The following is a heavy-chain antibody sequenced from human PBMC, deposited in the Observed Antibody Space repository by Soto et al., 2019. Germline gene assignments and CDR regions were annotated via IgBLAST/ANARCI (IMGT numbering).Heavy chain of an antibody. J-gene: IGHJ6*02. CDR1: GFTFTSSA. D-gene: IGHD2-2*01. Sequence: GASVKVSCKASGFTFTSSAMQWVRQARGQRLEWIGWIVVGSGNTNYAQKFQERVTITRDMSTSTAYMELSSLRSEDTAVYYCAAASIVVVPAAMPFTFGMDVWGQGTTVTVSS. CDR2: IVVGSGNT. V-gene: IGHV1-58*02. CDR3: AAASIVVVPAAMPFTFGMDV.